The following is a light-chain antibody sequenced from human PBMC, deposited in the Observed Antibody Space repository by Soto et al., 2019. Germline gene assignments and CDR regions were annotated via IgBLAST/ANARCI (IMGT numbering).Light chain of an antibody. CDR2: AAS. J-gene: IGKJ1*01. Sequence: DIQMTQSPSSLSASVGDRVTITCRASQGISNYLAWYQQKPGKVPKLLIYAASTLQSGVPSRFSGSVSGTDFTLTISSLQPEDVANYYCQKYNSAHQTFGQGTKVEIK. V-gene: IGKV1-27*01. CDR1: QGISNY. CDR3: QKYNSAHQT.